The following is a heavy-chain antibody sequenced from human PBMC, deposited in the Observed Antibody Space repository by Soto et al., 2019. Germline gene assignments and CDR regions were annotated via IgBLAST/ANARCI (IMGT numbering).Heavy chain of an antibody. CDR1: GFTFSSYW. CDR3: AREDVDTAMVTMSFDY. Sequence: GESLKISCAASGFTFSSYWMSWVRQAPGKGLEWVANIKQDGSEKYYVDSVKGRFTISRDNAKNSLYLQMNSLRAEDTAVYYCAREDVDTAMVTMSFDYWGQGTLVTVSS. CDR2: IKQDGSEK. V-gene: IGHV3-7*01. J-gene: IGHJ4*02. D-gene: IGHD5-18*01.